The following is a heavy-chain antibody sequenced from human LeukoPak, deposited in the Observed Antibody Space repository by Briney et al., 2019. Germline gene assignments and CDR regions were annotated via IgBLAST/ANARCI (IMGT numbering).Heavy chain of an antibody. CDR1: GYSFTSYW. CDR2: IYPGDSDT. V-gene: IGHV5-51*01. CDR3: ARPPDYYDSSGPYYFDY. Sequence: GESLKISCKGSGYSFTSYWIGWVRHMPGKGLEWMGIIYPGDSDTRYSPSFQGQVTISADKSISTAYLQWSSLKASDTAMYYCARPPDYYDSSGPYYFDYWGQGTLVTVSS. J-gene: IGHJ4*02. D-gene: IGHD3-22*01.